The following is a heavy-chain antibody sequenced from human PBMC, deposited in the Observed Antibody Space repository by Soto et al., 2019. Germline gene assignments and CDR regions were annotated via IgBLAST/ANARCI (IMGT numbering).Heavy chain of an antibody. CDR2: INPNTGGT. CDR1: GYTFTGYY. CDR3: ARKEGSWYGMDV. Sequence: ASVNVSCKTSGYTFTGYYMHWVRQAPGQGLEWMGWINPNTGGTNYAQKFQGWVTMTTDTSISTAYMELSRLKSDDTAVYYCARKEGSWYGMDVWGQGTTVTVSS. D-gene: IGHD6-13*01. V-gene: IGHV1-2*04. J-gene: IGHJ6*02.